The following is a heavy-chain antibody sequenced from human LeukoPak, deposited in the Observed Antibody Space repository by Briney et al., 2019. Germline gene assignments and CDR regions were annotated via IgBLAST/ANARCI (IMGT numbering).Heavy chain of an antibody. CDR3: AKGLVETTTFDY. Sequence: GGSLRLSCAASGFTFSSYAMSWVRQAPGMGLEWVSAISGSGGSTYYADSVKGRFTISRDNSKNTLYLQMNSLRAEDTAVYYCAKGLVETTTFDYWGQGTLVTVSS. CDR2: ISGSGGST. CDR1: GFTFSSYA. D-gene: IGHD1-26*01. J-gene: IGHJ4*02. V-gene: IGHV3-23*01.